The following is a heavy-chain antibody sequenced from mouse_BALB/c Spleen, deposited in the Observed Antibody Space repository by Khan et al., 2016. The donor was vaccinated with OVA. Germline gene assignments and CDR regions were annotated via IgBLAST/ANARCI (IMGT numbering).Heavy chain of an antibody. CDR3: DKGPRYYGMDY. J-gene: IGHJ4*01. Sequence: VQLVESGPGLVAPSQSLSITCTVSGFSLTDYAVSWIRQPSRKGLEWLGVIWAGGSKYYNSVLKSRPIISKDNSTSHDFLKLNSLKTEDTAMYYRDKGPRYYGMDYWGQGTSVTVSS. V-gene: IGHV2-6-5*01. CDR1: GFSLTDYA. CDR2: IWAGGSK.